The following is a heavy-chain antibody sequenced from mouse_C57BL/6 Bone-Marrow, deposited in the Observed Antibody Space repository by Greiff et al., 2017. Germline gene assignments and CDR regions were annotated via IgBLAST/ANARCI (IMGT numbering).Heavy chain of an antibody. Sequence: QVQLQQPGAELVMPGASVKLSCKASGYTFTSYWMHWVKQRPGQGLEWIGEIDPSDSYTNYNQKFKGKSTLTVDKSSSTGYMQISILISEDSAGYYCARWRATVVAGDYFDYWGQGTTLKGSS. CDR1: GYTFTSYW. J-gene: IGHJ2*01. D-gene: IGHD1-1*01. CDR2: IDPSDSYT. V-gene: IGHV1-69*01. CDR3: ARWRATVVAGDYFDY.